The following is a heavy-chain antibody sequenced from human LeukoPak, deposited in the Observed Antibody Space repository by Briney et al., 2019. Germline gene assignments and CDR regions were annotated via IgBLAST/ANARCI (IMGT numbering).Heavy chain of an antibody. CDR2: IYYSGST. D-gene: IGHD6-13*01. V-gene: IGHV4-31*03. J-gene: IGHJ3*02. Sequence: SETLSLTCTVSGGSISSGGYYWSWIRQPPGKGLEWIGYIYYSGSTYYNPSLKSRVTISVDTSKNQFSLKLSSVTAADTAVYYCAISSSSPHHAFDIWGQGTMVTVSS. CDR1: GGSISSGGYY. CDR3: AISSSSPHHAFDI.